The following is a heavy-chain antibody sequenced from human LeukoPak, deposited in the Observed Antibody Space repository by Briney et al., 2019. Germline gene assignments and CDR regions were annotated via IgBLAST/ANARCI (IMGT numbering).Heavy chain of an antibody. CDR1: GGTFSSYA. CDR2: IIPIFGTA. V-gene: IGHV1-69*01. J-gene: IGHJ6*02. D-gene: IGHD5-12*01. Sequence: GSSVTVSCTASGGTFSSYAISWVRQAPGQGLEWMGGIIPIFGTANYAQKFQGRVTITADESTSTAYMELSSLRSEDTAVYYCARAVSGYDFGFYYGMDVWGQGTTVTVSS. CDR3: ARAVSGYDFGFYYGMDV.